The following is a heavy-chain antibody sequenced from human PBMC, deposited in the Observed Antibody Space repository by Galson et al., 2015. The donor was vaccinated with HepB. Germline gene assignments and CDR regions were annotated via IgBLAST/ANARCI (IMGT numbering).Heavy chain of an antibody. CDR2: IYPGDSDI. V-gene: IGHV5-51*03. J-gene: IGHJ3*02. D-gene: IGHD2-15*01. CDR3: ARLRRPGGIVKGYEEFDM. CDR1: GYSFTTYW. Sequence: QSGAEVKKPGESLKISCKGSGYSFTTYWIGWVRQMPGRGLEWMGIIYPGDSDIRYSPSFQGQVTISADKSLSTAYLQWSSLKASDTAMYYCARLRRPGGIVKGYEEFDMWGQGTMVTVSS.